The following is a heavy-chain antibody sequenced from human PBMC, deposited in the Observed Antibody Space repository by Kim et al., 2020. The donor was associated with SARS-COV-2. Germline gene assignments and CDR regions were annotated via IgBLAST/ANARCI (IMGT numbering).Heavy chain of an antibody. J-gene: IGHJ6*02. D-gene: IGHD2-15*01. CDR3: ARLGGAASIAYGMDG. CDR2: IYYSGNT. CDR1: GGSISSHY. Sequence: SETLSLTCTVSGGSISSHYWSWIRQPPGKGLEWIGYIYYSGNTDYNPSLKGRVTISIDTSKKQFSLELNSVTAADTAIYYCARLGGAASIAYGMDGGGQGATVTVS. V-gene: IGHV4-59*11.